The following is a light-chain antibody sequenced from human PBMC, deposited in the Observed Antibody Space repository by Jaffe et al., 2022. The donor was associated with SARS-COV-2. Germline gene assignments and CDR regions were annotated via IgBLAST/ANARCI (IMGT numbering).Light chain of an antibody. J-gene: IGKJ4*01. Sequence: DIQMTQSPSSLSASVGDRVTVTCQASQDISNYLNWYQQKPGKAPKLLIYDASNLETGVPSRFSGSGRGTHFTFTIGSLQPEDSATYYCQHYDDLPSFGGGTKVEVK. CDR3: QHYDDLPS. CDR1: QDISNY. V-gene: IGKV1-33*01. CDR2: DAS.